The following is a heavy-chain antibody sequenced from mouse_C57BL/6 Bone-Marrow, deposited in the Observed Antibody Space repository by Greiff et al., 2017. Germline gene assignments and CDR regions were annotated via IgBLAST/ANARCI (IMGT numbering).Heavy chain of an antibody. D-gene: IGHD1-1*01. V-gene: IGHV1-19*01. J-gene: IGHJ2*01. CDR1: GYTFTDYY. Sequence: EVQLQQSGPVLVKPGASVKMSCKASGYTFTDYYMNWVKQSHGKSLEWIGVINPYNGGTSYNQKFKGKATLTVDKSSSTAYMELNSLTSEDSAVYYCARSSSYGSSPVDYWGRGTTLTVSS. CDR2: INPYNGGT. CDR3: ARSSSYGSSPVDY.